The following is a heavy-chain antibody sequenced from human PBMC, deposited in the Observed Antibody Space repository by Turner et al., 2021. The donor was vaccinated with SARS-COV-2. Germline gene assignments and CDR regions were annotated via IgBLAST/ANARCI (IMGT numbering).Heavy chain of an antibody. V-gene: IGHV3-7*04. J-gene: IGHJ4*02. Sequence: EVQLVESGGGLVQPGGSLRLSCAASGFTFSDYWMTWVRQAPGKGLEWVANIRQDGIEKNYVDSVKGRFTISRDNAKNSVFLQMISLRDEDTALYYCARGTVAAHWGQGTQVTVSS. CDR1: GFTFSDYW. CDR3: ARGTVAAH. D-gene: IGHD6-19*01. CDR2: IRQDGIEK.